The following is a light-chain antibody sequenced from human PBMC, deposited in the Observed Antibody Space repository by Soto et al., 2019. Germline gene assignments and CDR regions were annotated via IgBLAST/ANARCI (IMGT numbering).Light chain of an antibody. CDR1: QTLRRTY. CDR2: GAS. Sequence: IVLMQSPGTMSLSPGERATLSCRASQTLRRTYIAWYQQKPGQAPRVLIYGASKRATGITDRFSGSGSGTDFSLTISRLEPEDFAVYYCHQYDNAPQTYGQGTKVEIK. J-gene: IGKJ2*01. V-gene: IGKV3-20*01. CDR3: HQYDNAPQT.